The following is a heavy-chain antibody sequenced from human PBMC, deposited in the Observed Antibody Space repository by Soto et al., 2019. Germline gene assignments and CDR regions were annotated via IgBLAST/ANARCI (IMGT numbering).Heavy chain of an antibody. CDR2: ILFDRGNT. CDR3: VKQSGSFFYFYVGSGGPFYF. CDR1: GFTFKNYG. V-gene: IGHV3-30*18. J-gene: IGHJ4*02. Sequence: AWGAPRLSRGASGFTFKNYGMHLVRQAPGKGLESVVVILFDRGNTVYADSVKGRFNISRDNSKDTLYLQMTSLRPEDTAVYYCVKQSGSFFYFYVGSGGPFYFWGQGSL. D-gene: IGHD3-10*01.